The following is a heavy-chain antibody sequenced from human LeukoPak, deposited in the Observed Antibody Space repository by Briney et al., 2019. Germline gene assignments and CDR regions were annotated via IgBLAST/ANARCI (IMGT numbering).Heavy chain of an antibody. J-gene: IGHJ4*02. CDR2: ISGSGGST. CDR3: ANLRGYDILTSYHEGLSY. V-gene: IGHV3-23*01. D-gene: IGHD3-9*01. Sequence: VQPGGSLRLSCAASGFTFSSYAMSWVRQAPGKGLEWVSAISGSGGSTYYADSVKGRFTISRDNSKNTLYLQMNSLRAEDTAVYYCANLRGYDILTSYHEGLSYWGQGTLVTVSS. CDR1: GFTFSSYA.